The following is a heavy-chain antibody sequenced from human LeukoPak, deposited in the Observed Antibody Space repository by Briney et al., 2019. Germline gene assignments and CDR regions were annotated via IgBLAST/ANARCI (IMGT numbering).Heavy chain of an antibody. D-gene: IGHD4-23*01. J-gene: IGHJ4*02. Sequence: GASVKVSCKASGYTFTGYYMHWVRQAPGRGLEWMGWINPNSGGTNYAQKFQGRVTMTRDTSISTAYMELSRLRSDDTAVYYCARVSSTVVTPDYWGQGTLVTVSS. V-gene: IGHV1-2*02. CDR1: GYTFTGYY. CDR2: INPNSGGT. CDR3: ARVSSTVVTPDY.